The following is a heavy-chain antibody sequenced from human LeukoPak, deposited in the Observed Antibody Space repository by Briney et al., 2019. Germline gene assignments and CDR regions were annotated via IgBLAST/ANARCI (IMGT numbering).Heavy chain of an antibody. V-gene: IGHV1-8*03. J-gene: IGHJ4*02. D-gene: IGHD5-24*01. CDR1: GYTFTRYD. CDR3: ARVDGSPDY. Sequence: ASVKVSCKASGYTFTRYDINWVRQATGQGLEWMGWMNTKSGNTGHAQKFQGRVTITRDTSINTVYMELSSLRSEDTAVYFCARVDGSPDYWGQGTLVTVSS. CDR2: MNTKSGNT.